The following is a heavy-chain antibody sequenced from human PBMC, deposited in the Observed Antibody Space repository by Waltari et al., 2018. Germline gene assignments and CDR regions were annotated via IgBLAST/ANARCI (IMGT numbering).Heavy chain of an antibody. V-gene: IGHV3-74*01. D-gene: IGHD5-18*01. CDR1: GFLFGSHW. J-gene: IGHJ4*02. CDR2: INSDGTIT. CDR3: AKECVDTAICDY. Sequence: EVQLVESGGCLVHPGGSLRPAGAASGFLFGSHWMHWVRQVPGKGLVWVSRINSDGTITAYAESVKGRFTISRDNAENTLYLHMSSLRAEDTAIYYCAKECVDTAICDYWSQGSLVTVSS.